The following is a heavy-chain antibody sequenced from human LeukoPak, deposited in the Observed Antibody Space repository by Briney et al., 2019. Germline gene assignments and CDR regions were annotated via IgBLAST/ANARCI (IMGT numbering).Heavy chain of an antibody. CDR1: GFTFSSYW. Sequence: GGSLRLSCAASGFTFSSYWMHWVRQAPGKGLVWVSRINSDGSSTSYADSVKGRFTISRDNAKNTLYLQMNSLRAEDTAVYYCARSPRRYSYGLFDYWGQGTLVTVSS. J-gene: IGHJ4*02. CDR2: INSDGSST. D-gene: IGHD5-18*01. V-gene: IGHV3-74*01. CDR3: ARSPRRYSYGLFDY.